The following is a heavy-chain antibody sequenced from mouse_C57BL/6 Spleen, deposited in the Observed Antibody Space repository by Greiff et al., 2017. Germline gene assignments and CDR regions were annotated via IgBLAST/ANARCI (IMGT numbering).Heavy chain of an antibody. Sequence: EVQGVESGGGLVKPGGSLKLSCAASGFTFSSYAMSWVRQTPEKRLEWVATISDGGSYTYYPDNVKGRFTISRDTAKNNLYLQMSHLKSEDTAMFYCARDRFDYDGSSWFAYWGQGTLVTVSA. CDR2: ISDGGSYT. V-gene: IGHV5-4*01. CDR3: ARDRFDYDGSSWFAY. D-gene: IGHD2-3*01. CDR1: GFTFSSYA. J-gene: IGHJ3*01.